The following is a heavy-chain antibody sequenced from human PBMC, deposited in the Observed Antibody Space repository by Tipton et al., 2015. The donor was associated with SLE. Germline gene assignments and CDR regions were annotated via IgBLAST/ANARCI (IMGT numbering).Heavy chain of an antibody. J-gene: IGHJ4*02. CDR2: IYYSGST. CDR1: GGSISSGSYY. D-gene: IGHD6-6*01. CDR3: ARATEYDQALKAFDY. Sequence: LRLSCTVSGGSISSGSYYWSWIRQPAGKGLEWIGYIYYSGSTNYNPSLKSRVTISVDTSKNQFSLKLSSVTAADTAVYYCARATEYDQALKAFDYWGQGTLVTVSS. V-gene: IGHV4-61*10.